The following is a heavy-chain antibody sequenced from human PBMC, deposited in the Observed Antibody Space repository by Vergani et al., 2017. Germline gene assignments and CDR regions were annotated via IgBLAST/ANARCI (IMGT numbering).Heavy chain of an antibody. CDR1: GGSFSGYY. CDR3: ARGTNDYGDYGSQYYFDY. CDR2: INHSGST. J-gene: IGHJ4*02. V-gene: IGHV4-34*01. Sequence: QVQLQQWGAGLLKPSETLSLTCAVYGGSFSGYYWSWIRQPPGKGLEWIGEINHSGSTNYNPSLKSRGTISVDTSKNQFSLKLSSVTAADTAVYYCARGTNDYGDYGSQYYFDYWGQGTLVTVSS. D-gene: IGHD4-17*01.